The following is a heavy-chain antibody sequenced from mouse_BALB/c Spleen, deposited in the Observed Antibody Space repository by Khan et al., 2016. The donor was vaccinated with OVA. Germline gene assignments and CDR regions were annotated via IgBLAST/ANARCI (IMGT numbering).Heavy chain of an antibody. V-gene: IGHV14-1*02. Sequence: VQLQQSGAELVRPGALVKLSCKASGFNLKDYYMHWVKQRPEQGLEWIGWIDPENGNTIYDPKFQDKASMTADTSSNTAYLQLSSLTSEDAAVYYWARGYDEAMDYGGQGTSVTVSS. CDR3: ARGYDEAMDY. J-gene: IGHJ4*01. CDR2: IDPENGNT. CDR1: GFNLKDYY. D-gene: IGHD2-14*01.